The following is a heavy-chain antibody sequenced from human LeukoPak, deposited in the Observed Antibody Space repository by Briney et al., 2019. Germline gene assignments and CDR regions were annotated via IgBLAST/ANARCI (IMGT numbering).Heavy chain of an antibody. V-gene: IGHV3-53*01. CDR3: ARDTVAAAGTDY. J-gene: IGHJ4*02. CDR2: IYSGGST. Sequence: GGSLRLSCAASGFTVISNYMTWVRQAPGKGLEWVSVIYSGGSTYYADSVKGRFTISRDNSKNTLYLQMNSLRADDTAVYYCARDTVAAAGTDYWGQGTLVTVSS. CDR1: GFTVISNY. D-gene: IGHD6-13*01.